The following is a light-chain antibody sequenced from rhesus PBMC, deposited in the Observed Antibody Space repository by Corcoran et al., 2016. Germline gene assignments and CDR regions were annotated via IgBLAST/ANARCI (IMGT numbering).Light chain of an antibody. CDR3: LQDYTTPYS. J-gene: IGKJ2*01. CDR2: AAS. V-gene: IGKV1-94*01. CDR1: QGINKE. Sequence: GDRVTVTCRASQGINKELSWYQQKQGKAPTLLIYAASRLQTGVSSRFSGRGSGTDYTHTISSLQPEDVATYYCLQDYTTPYSFGQGTKVEIK.